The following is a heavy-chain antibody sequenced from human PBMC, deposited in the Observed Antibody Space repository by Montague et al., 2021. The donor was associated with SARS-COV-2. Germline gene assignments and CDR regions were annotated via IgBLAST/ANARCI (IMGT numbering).Heavy chain of an antibody. Sequence: SETLSLTCAVCGGPFSVYYWSWIRQPPGKGLEWIGEINHSGSTNYNPSLKSRVTISSDTSKNQFSLKLNSVTAADTAVYFCVVVVPAMRPRSDYWGQGTLVTVSS. CDR3: VVVVPAMRPRSDY. V-gene: IGHV4-34*01. CDR2: INHSGST. J-gene: IGHJ4*02. D-gene: IGHD2-21*02. CDR1: GGPFSVYY.